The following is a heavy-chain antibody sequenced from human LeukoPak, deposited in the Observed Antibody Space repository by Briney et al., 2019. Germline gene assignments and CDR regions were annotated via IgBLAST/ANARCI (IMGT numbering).Heavy chain of an antibody. CDR1: GFTLREFD. Sequence: GGALRLSCAVCGFTLREFDVRGGGQARGKGGEGGADVFGSGDGAFYADAVKGRFTISRDNSKNTLYLQMNSLRAEDTAVYYCAKLEGQPLAEYYFDYWGQGTLVTVSS. CDR2: VFGSGDGA. CDR3: AKLEGQPLAEYYFDY. D-gene: IGHD6-13*01. V-gene: IGHV3-23*01. J-gene: IGHJ4*02.